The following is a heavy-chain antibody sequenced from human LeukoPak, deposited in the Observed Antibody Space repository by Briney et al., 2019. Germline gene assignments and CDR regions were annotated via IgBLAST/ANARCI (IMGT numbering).Heavy chain of an antibody. Sequence: GGSLRLSCAASGFTFSSYAMSWVRQAPGKGLEWVSAISGSGDSTYYADSVKGRFTISRDNSKNTLYLQMNSLRAEDTAVYYCAKDLEDILTGQLDYWGQGTLVTVSS. D-gene: IGHD3-9*01. CDR1: GFTFSSYA. J-gene: IGHJ4*02. CDR2: ISGSGDST. V-gene: IGHV3-23*01. CDR3: AKDLEDILTGQLDY.